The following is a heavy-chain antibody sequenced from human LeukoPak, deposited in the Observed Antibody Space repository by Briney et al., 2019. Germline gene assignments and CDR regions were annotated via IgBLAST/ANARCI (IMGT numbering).Heavy chain of an antibody. D-gene: IGHD5-24*01. V-gene: IGHV4-38-2*02. J-gene: IGHJ4*02. CDR1: GGSFSGYY. CDR2: IYHSGST. Sequence: SETLSLTCTVYGGSFSGYYWGWIRQPPGKGLEWIGSIYHSGSTYYNPSLKSRVTISVDTSKNQFSLKLSSVTAADTAVYYCASQRWLQFGEYYFDYWGQGTLVTVSS. CDR3: ASQRWLQFGEYYFDY.